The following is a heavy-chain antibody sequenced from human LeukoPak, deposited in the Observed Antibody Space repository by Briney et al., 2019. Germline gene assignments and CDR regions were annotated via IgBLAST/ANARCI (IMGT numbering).Heavy chain of an antibody. CDR2: INPNSGGT. D-gene: IGHD3-22*01. V-gene: IGHV1-2*02. Sequence: ASVKVSCKASGYTFTGYYMHWVRQAPGQGLEWMGWINPNSGGTNYAQKFQGRVTMTRDTSISTDYMELSRLRSDDTAVYYCARDIYDSSGSYSPSSYYYMDVWGKGTTVTVSS. CDR3: ARDIYDSSGSYSPSSYYYMDV. CDR1: GYTFTGYY. J-gene: IGHJ6*03.